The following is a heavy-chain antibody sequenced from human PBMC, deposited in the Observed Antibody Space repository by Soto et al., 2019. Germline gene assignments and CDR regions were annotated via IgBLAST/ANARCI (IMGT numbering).Heavy chain of an antibody. CDR2: VYHSGSS. D-gene: IGHD2-2*01. V-gene: IGHV4-4*02. J-gene: IGHJ4*02. CDR1: GGSINTNNW. CDR3: ARAKLCNTLSCPHSFDT. Sequence: QVQLQESGPGLVNASGTLSLTCGVSGGSINTNNWWSWLRQPPGQGLEWITEVYHSGSSNYNPSLKSRLSISVDTSKNQFSLRLTSVTAGDSAVYYCARAKLCNTLSCPHSFDTWGQGTLVSVSS.